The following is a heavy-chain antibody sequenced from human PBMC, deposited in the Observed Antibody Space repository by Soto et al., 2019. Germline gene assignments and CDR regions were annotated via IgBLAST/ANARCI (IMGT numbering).Heavy chain of an antibody. CDR3: AREVAVAAFYYYGMDV. CDR2: ISSSSSTI. J-gene: IGHJ6*02. Sequence: GGSLRLSCAASGFTFSSYSMNWVRQAPGKGLEWVSYISSSSSTIYYADSVKGRFTISRDNAKNSLYLQMNSLRAEDTAVYYCAREVAVAAFYYYGMDVWGQGTTVTVSS. CDR1: GFTFSSYS. V-gene: IGHV3-48*04. D-gene: IGHD6-19*01.